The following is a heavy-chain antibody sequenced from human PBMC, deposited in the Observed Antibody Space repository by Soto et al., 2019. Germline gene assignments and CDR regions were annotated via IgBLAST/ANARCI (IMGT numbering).Heavy chain of an antibody. CDR1: GFTFDDYA. V-gene: IGHV3-9*01. CDR2: ISWNSGSI. D-gene: IGHD6-13*01. J-gene: IGHJ4*02. Sequence: GGSLRLSCAASGFTFDDYAMHWVRQAPGKGLEWVSGISWNSGSIGYADSVKGRFTISRDNAKNSLYLQMNSLRAEDTALYYCAKDMGSGIAAAGPKHYFDYWGQGTLVTVS. CDR3: AKDMGSGIAAAGPKHYFDY.